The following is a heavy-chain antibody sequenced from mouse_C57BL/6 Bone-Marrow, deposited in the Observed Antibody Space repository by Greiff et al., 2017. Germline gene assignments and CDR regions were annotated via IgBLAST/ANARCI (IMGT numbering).Heavy chain of an antibody. CDR1: GFTFTDYY. CDR3: ARYDDYDVDY. V-gene: IGHV7-3*01. Sequence: EVKLVESGGGLVQPGGSLSLSCAASGFTFTDYYMSWVRQPPGKALEWLGFIRNKANGYTTEYSASVKGRFTISRDTSQSILYLQMNALRAEDSATYYCARYDDYDVDYWGQGTTLTVSS. J-gene: IGHJ2*01. D-gene: IGHD2-4*01. CDR2: IRNKANGYTT.